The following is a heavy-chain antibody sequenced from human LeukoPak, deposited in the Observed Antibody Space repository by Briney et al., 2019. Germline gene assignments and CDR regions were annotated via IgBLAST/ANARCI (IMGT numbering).Heavy chain of an antibody. J-gene: IGHJ4*02. D-gene: IGHD2-21*02. CDR1: GFTFSNYA. V-gene: IGHV3-30*04. Sequence: PGRALRLSCAASGFTFSNYAMHWVRQAPGKGLEWVALLSYDGSNKYYADSLKGRFTISRDNSKNTLYLQMHSLRAEDTAVYYCARGWGLHYILDYWGQGTLVTVSS. CDR3: ARGWGLHYILDY. CDR2: LSYDGSNK.